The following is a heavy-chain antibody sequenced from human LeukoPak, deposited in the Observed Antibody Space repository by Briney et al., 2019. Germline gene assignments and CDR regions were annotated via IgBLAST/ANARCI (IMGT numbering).Heavy chain of an antibody. CDR1: GGSFSGYY. Sequence: SETLSLTCAVYGGSFSGYYWSWIRQPPGKGLEWIGEINHSGSTNYNPSLKSRVTISVDTSKNQFSLKLSSVTAADTAVYYCARVSPYYGLDYWGQGTLVTVSS. V-gene: IGHV4-34*01. D-gene: IGHD1-26*01. CDR3: ARVSPYYGLDY. J-gene: IGHJ4*02. CDR2: INHSGST.